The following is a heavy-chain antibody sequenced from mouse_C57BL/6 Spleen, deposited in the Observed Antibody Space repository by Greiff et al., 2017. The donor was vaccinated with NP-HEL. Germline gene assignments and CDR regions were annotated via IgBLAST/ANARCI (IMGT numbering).Heavy chain of an antibody. D-gene: IGHD1-1*01. CDR3: ARRSYYGSGYCAMDY. CDR2: IDPSDSYT. J-gene: IGHJ4*01. V-gene: IGHV1-59*01. Sequence: QVQLQQPGAELVRPGTSVKLSCKASGYTFTSYWMHWVKQRPGQGLEWIGVIDPSDSYTNYNQKFKGKATLTVDTSSSTAYMQLSSLTSEDSAVYYCARRSYYGSGYCAMDYWGQGTSVTVSS. CDR1: GYTFTSYW.